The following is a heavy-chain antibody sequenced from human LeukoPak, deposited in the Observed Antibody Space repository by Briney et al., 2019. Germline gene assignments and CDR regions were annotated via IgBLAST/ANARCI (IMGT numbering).Heavy chain of an antibody. J-gene: IGHJ4*02. D-gene: IGHD3-10*01. CDR2: IYHSGST. V-gene: IGHV4-4*02. Sequence: PSGTLSLTCADSGGSISSSNWWSWVRQPPGKGLEWIGEIYHSGSTNYNPSLKSRVTISVDKSKNQFSLKLSSVTAADTAVYYCASRPFTMVRGVSTFDYWGQGTLVTVSS. CDR3: ASRPFTMVRGVSTFDY. CDR1: GGSISSSNW.